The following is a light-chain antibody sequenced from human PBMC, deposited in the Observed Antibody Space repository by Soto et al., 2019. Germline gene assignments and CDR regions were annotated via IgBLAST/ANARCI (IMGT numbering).Light chain of an antibody. CDR1: QSISRY. V-gene: IGKV1-39*01. CDR2: AAS. CDR3: LQSDSSPYT. Sequence: DIQVTQSPSSLSASVGDRVTISCRTSQSISRYLHWHQHRPGKAPNLLIYAASSLQIGVSSRFSGSGSGTDFTLTISDLQPEDFATYYCLQSDSSPYTFGQGTKLEI. J-gene: IGKJ2*01.